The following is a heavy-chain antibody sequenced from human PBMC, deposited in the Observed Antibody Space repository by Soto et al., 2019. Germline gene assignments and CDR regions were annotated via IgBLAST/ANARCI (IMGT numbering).Heavy chain of an antibody. CDR1: GFTFNNYA. V-gene: IGHV3-23*01. D-gene: IGHD3-10*01. J-gene: IGHJ4*02. CDR2: ISGVGDTT. Sequence: EVQLLESGGGLVQPDGYLRLSCAASGFTFNNYAMTWVRQAPGKGLEWVSAISGVGDTTSYADYVKGRFTVSRDGSKNTLYLQMSSLRAEDTALYYCAKGRGGSGSLTPRVDFWGQGTLVTVSS. CDR3: AKGRGGSGSLTPRVDF.